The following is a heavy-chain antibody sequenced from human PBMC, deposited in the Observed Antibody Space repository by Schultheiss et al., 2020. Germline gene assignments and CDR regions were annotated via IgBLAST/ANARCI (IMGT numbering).Heavy chain of an antibody. CDR1: GFSLTTSGVG. CDR3: ARIARSDYGDIFDY. J-gene: IGHJ4*02. V-gene: IGHV2-70*01. CDR2: IYWDDDK. D-gene: IGHD4-17*01. Sequence: SGPTLVKPTQTLTLTCTFSGFSLTTSGVGVGWIRQPPGKALEWLALIYWDDDKYYSTSLKTRLTISKDTSKNQVVLTMTNMDPVDTATYYCARIARSDYGDIFDYWGQGTLVTVSS.